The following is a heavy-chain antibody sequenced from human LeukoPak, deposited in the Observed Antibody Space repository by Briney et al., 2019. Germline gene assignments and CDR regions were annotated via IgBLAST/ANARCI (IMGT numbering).Heavy chain of an antibody. J-gene: IGHJ4*02. CDR1: GYSFTSYW. V-gene: IGHV5-51*01. CDR2: IYPGDSDT. Sequence: GESLKISCKGSGYSFTSYWINWVRQMPGKGLEWMAIIYPGDSDTRYSPSFQGQVTISADKSMGTAYLQWTSLKASDTAMYYCARRYCDSTSCYYFDYWGQGTLVTVSS. CDR3: ARRYCDSTSCYYFDY. D-gene: IGHD2-2*01.